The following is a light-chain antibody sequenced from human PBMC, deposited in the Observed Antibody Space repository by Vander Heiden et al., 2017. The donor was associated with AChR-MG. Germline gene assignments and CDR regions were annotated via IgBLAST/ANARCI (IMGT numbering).Light chain of an antibody. V-gene: IGLV1-40*01. CDR2: GNS. CDR1: SSNIGAGYD. Sequence: SVLTQPHSVSGAPGPRVTIACTGSSSNIGAGYDVHWYQQLPGTAPKLLIYGNSNGPSGVPDRFSGSKSGTSASLAITGLQAEDEADYYCQSYDSSLSVWVFGGGTKLTVL. J-gene: IGLJ3*02. CDR3: QSYDSSLSVWV.